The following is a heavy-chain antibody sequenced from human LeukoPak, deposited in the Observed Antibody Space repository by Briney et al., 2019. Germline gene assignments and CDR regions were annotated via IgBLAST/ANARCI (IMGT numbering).Heavy chain of an antibody. CDR3: ARYCTSTSCYGSYFGMDV. J-gene: IGHJ6*02. CDR1: GFTFSSYA. Sequence: PGGSLRLSCAASGFTFSSYAMHWVRQAPGKGLEWVAVISYDGSNKYYADSVKGRFTISRDNSKNTLYLQMNSLRAEDTAIYYCARYCTSTSCYGSYFGMDVWGQGTTVTVSS. CDR2: ISYDGSNK. D-gene: IGHD2-2*01. V-gene: IGHV3-30-3*01.